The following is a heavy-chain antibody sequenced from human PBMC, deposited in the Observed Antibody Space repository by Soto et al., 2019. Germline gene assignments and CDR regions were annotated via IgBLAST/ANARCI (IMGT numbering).Heavy chain of an antibody. CDR3: ASDLSLQGVVSPLDY. J-gene: IGHJ4*02. CDR1: GYTFSSYG. CDR2: SSPYNGNT. V-gene: IGHV1-18*01. D-gene: IGHD2-8*01. Sequence: QVQLMQSGAEVKKPGASVKVSCKASGYTFSSYGVSWVRQAPGQGLEWMGWSSPYNGNTNYAQKFQGRVIMTTDTSTSTAHMELRSLRSDDTAVYFCASDLSLQGVVSPLDYWGQGTLVTVSS.